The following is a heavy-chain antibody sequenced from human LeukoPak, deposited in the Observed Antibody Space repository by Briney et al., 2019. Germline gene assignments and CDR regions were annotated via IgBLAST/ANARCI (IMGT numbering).Heavy chain of an antibody. Sequence: QPGGSLRLSCAASGLTFSIYAMSWVRQAPGKGLEWVSAISSSGDSSYYADSVKGRFTISRDNFESTLYLQMNSLRAEDTALYYCAKSPLDCSSTTCPDYWGQGTLVTVSS. CDR3: AKSPLDCSSTTCPDY. V-gene: IGHV3-23*01. CDR1: GLTFSIYA. CDR2: ISSSGDSS. D-gene: IGHD2-2*01. J-gene: IGHJ4*02.